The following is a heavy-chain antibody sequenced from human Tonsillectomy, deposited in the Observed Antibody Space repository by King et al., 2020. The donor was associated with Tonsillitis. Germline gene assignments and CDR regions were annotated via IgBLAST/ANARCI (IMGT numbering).Heavy chain of an antibody. CDR3: VRTTYSGYDPDFDY. Sequence: QLVQSGAEVKKPGASVKVSCKASGYTFTDYYMHWVRQAPGQGLEWMGWINPNSGGTNYAQKFQGRVTMTRDTSISTAYMELSRLRSDDTAVFYCVRTTYSGYDPDFDYWGQGTLVTVSS. CDR2: INPNSGGT. V-gene: IGHV1-2*02. CDR1: GYTFTDYY. J-gene: IGHJ4*02. D-gene: IGHD5-12*01.